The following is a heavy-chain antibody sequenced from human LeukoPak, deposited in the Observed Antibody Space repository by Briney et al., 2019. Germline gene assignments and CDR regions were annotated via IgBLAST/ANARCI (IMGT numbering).Heavy chain of an antibody. J-gene: IGHJ4*02. D-gene: IGHD1-26*01. V-gene: IGHV1-46*01. CDR1: GYTFTSYY. CDR2: INPSGGST. CDR3: ARVPVGATGVDY. Sequence: ASVKVSCKASGYTFTSYYMHWVRQAPGQGLEWMGIINPSGGSTSYAQKFQGRVTMTRDTSKNQFSLKLSSVTAADTAVYYCARVPVGATGVDYWGQGTLVTVSS.